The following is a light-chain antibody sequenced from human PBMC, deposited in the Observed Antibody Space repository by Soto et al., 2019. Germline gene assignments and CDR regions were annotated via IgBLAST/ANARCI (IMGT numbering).Light chain of an antibody. CDR1: QSVSTN. J-gene: IGKJ1*01. V-gene: IGKV3D-15*01. CDR3: QQYNSWLWT. CDR2: DTS. Sequence: EIVMTQSPATLSVSPGERATLSCRASQSVSTNLAWYQQKPGQAPRLLIYDTSNRATGIPARFSGSGSGTEFTLIISSLQSEDSAVYYCQQYNSWLWTFGQGTKV.